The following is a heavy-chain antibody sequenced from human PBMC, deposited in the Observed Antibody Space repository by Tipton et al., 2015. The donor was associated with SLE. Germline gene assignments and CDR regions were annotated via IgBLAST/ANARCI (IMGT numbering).Heavy chain of an antibody. CDR3: VRDPQGYYYDSRGYFDL. CDR1: GGSISSYF. J-gene: IGHJ2*01. V-gene: IGHV4-4*08. Sequence: TLSLTCTVSGGSISSYFWICIRQPQGKGLEYVRELFYTGSTTYNPSLKSRVTISVDTSKNQFSLKLSSMTAADTAMYYCVRDPQGYYYDSRGYFDLWGRGTLVTVSS. CDR2: LFYTGST. D-gene: IGHD3-22*01.